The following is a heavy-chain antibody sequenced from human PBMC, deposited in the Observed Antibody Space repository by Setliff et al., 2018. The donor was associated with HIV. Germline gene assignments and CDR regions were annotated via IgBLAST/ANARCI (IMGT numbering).Heavy chain of an antibody. V-gene: IGHV4-4*07. Sequence: PSETLSLTCTVSGGSISSYYWSWIRQPAGKGLERIGRIYASGSTNYNPSLKSRVTMSVDTSKNQFSLKVDSATATDTAVYFCARVSSSYYFLGAFDSWGQGTLVTVSS. CDR1: GGSISSYY. CDR3: ARVSSSYYFLGAFDS. CDR2: IYASGST. J-gene: IGHJ4*02. D-gene: IGHD2-15*01.